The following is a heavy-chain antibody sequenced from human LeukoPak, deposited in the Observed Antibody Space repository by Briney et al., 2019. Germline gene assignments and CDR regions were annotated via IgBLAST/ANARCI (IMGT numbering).Heavy chain of an antibody. CDR1: GYSISSGYY. J-gene: IGHJ6*03. Sequence: PSETLSLTCTVSGYSISSGYYWGWIRQPPGKGLEWIGIIHYSGSTYHDPSLKSRVTVSLDTSKNQFSLKLSSVTATDTAVYYCARQLYSSGSYYAPMDVWGKGTTVTISS. CDR2: IHYSGST. D-gene: IGHD3-10*01. V-gene: IGHV4-38-2*02. CDR3: ARQLYSSGSYYAPMDV.